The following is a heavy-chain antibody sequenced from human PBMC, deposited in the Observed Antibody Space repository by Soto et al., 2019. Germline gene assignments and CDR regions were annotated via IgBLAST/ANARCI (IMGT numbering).Heavy chain of an antibody. J-gene: IGHJ4*02. CDR3: AHISSWYYFDY. Sequence: ESGPTLVKPTQTLTLTCTFSGFSLSTSGVGVGWIRQPPGKALEWLGIIYWDDDKRYSPSLRSRLTITKDTSKNQVVLTMTNVDPVDTATYYCAHISSWYYFDYWGQGTLVTVSS. V-gene: IGHV2-5*02. CDR1: GFSLSTSGVG. CDR2: IYWDDDK. D-gene: IGHD6-13*01.